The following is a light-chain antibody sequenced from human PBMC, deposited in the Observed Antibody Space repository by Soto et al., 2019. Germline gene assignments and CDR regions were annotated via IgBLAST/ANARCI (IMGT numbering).Light chain of an antibody. CDR3: QKYGDRPRT. CDR1: QYIGSA. V-gene: IGKV3-15*01. J-gene: IGKJ1*01. CDR2: DAS. Sequence: EVVLTQSPATLSVSPGDRATLSCRASQYIGSAVAWYHQRSGQAPRLLIFDASIRVPTTPARFSGSVSGTEFTLTISSLESEDFAVYFCQKYGDRPRTLGQGTKVELK.